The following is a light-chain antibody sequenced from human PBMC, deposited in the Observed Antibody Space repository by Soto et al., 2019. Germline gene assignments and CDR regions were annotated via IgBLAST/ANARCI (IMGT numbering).Light chain of an antibody. J-gene: IGLJ2*01. V-gene: IGLV2-14*03. Sequence: QSALPQPASMSGSPGQSITISCTGTSSDVGGYNYVSWYQQHPGKAPKLMIYDVSSRPSGVSNRFSGSKSGNTASLTISGLQAEDEADYYCTSYTSSSTRGVFGGGTKVTVL. CDR2: DVS. CDR3: TSYTSSSTRGV. CDR1: SSDVGGYNY.